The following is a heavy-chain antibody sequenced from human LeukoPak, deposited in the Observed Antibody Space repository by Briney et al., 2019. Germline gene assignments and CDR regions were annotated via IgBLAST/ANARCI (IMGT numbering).Heavy chain of an antibody. J-gene: IGHJ6*04. V-gene: IGHV3-23*01. CDR2: ISDSGGST. D-gene: IGHD3-10*02. CDR3: AELGITMIGGV. Sequence: GGTLRLSCAASGFTFSSYGMSWVRQAPGEGLEWVSAISDSGGSTYYTDSVKGRFTISRDNSKNTLYLQMNSLRAEDTAVYYCAELGITMIGGVWGKGTTVTISS. CDR1: GFTFSSYG.